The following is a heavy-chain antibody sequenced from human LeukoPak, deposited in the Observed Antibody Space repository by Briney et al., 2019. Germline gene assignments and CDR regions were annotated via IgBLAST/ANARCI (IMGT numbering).Heavy chain of an antibody. D-gene: IGHD3-22*01. CDR1: GYTFTSYD. Sequence: ASVKVSCKXSGYTFTSYDINWVRQATGQGLEWMGWMNPNSGNTGYAQKFQGRVTITRNTSISTAYMELSSLRSEDTAVYYCARGGIVVVAYYFDYWGQGTLVTVSS. J-gene: IGHJ4*02. CDR3: ARGGIVVVAYYFDY. CDR2: MNPNSGNT. V-gene: IGHV1-8*03.